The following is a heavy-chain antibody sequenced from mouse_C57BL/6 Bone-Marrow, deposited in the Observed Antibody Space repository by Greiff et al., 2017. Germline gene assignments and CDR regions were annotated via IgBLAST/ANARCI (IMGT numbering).Heavy chain of an antibody. CDR2: ISYSGST. Sequence: VQLKESGPGLAKPSQSLTLSCSVTGYSITSYYLNWVRKIPGNKLEYMGYISYSGSTYYNPSLKSRISTTRDTSKNQYYLQVNSVTTEDTATYYCGRWWTARATAYWGKGTLVTVAA. CDR3: GRWWTARATAY. CDR1: GYSITSYY. V-gene: IGHV3-8*01. D-gene: IGHD3-2*01. J-gene: IGHJ3*01.